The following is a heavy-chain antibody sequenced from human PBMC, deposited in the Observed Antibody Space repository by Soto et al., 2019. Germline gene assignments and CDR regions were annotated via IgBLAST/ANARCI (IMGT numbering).Heavy chain of an antibody. J-gene: IGHJ4*02. D-gene: IGHD3-9*01. V-gene: IGHV4-31*03. Sequence: QVQLQESGPGLVKPSQTLTLTCTVSGGSISSGRFYWSWIRQHPGKGLEWIGHISDSGSSYYNPSRESRVTISVDTSNNQFSLKLSAVTAADTAVYFCARTTFYDVFTAYYSLFDYWGQGTMVTVSS. CDR2: ISDSGSS. CDR3: ARTTFYDVFTAYYSLFDY. CDR1: GGSISSGRFY.